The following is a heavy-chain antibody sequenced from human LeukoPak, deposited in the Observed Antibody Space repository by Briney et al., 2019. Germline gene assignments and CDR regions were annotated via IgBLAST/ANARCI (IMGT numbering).Heavy chain of an antibody. Sequence: GGPLRLSCAASGFTFSSYAMSWVRQAPGKGLEWVSAISGSGGSTYYADSVKGRFTISRDNSKNTLYLQMNSLRAEDTAVYYCAKNYYDSSGYSSEDYWGQGTLVTVSS. D-gene: IGHD3-22*01. CDR1: GFTFSSYA. J-gene: IGHJ4*02. CDR3: AKNYYDSSGYSSEDY. V-gene: IGHV3-23*01. CDR2: ISGSGGST.